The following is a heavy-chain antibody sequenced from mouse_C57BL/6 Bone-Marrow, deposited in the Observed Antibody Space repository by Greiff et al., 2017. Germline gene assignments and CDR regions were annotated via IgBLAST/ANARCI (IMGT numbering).Heavy chain of an antibody. D-gene: IGHD1-1*02. CDR1: GYTFTSYW. V-gene: IGHV1-69*01. CDR3: ARRGNGLAWFAY. CDR2: IDPSDSYT. J-gene: IGHJ3*01. Sequence: QVQLQQPGAELVMPGASVKLSCKASGYTFTSYWMHWVKQRPGQGLEWIGEIDPSDSYTNYNQKFKGKSTLTVDKSSSTAYMQLSSLTSEDSAVYYCARRGNGLAWFAYGGQGTLVTVSA.